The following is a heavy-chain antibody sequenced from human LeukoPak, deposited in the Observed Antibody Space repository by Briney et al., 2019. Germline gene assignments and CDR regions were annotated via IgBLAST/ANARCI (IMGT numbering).Heavy chain of an antibody. CDR2: IRSKAYGGTT. D-gene: IGHD5-18*01. J-gene: IGHJ4*02. CDR3: TSIWLNDY. V-gene: IGHV3-49*04. Sequence: GGSLRLSCTASGFTFGDYAMSWVRQAPGKGLEWVGFIRSKAYGGTTEYAASVKGRFTISRDDSKSIAYLQMNSLKTEDTAVYCCTSIWLNDYWGQGTLVTVSS. CDR1: GFTFGDYA.